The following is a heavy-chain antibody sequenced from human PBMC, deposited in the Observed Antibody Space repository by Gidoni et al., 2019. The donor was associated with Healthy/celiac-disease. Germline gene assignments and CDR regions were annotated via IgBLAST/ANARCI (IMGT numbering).Heavy chain of an antibody. D-gene: IGHD6-13*01. CDR3: AKDRYSSSWIPIWYFDL. V-gene: IGHV3-30*18. J-gene: IGHJ2*01. Sequence: QVQLVASGGGVVQPGRSLRLSFAASGFNFSSYGMHWVRQAPGKGLEWVAIISYDRSNKYYADYVKGRFTISRDNSKNTMYLQMNSLRAEETDVYYCAKDRYSSSWIPIWYFDLWGRGTLVTVSS. CDR1: GFNFSSYG. CDR2: ISYDRSNK.